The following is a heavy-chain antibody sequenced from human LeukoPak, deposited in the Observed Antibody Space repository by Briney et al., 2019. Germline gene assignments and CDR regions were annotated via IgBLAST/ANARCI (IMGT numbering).Heavy chain of an antibody. Sequence: GASVTVSCKASGYTFTSYGISWVRQAPGQGLEWMGWISAYNGNTNYAQKLQGRVTMTTDTSTSTAYMELRSLRSDDTAVYYCARQRTLRQVTASDYWGQGTLVTVSS. CDR2: ISAYNGNT. CDR3: ARQRTLRQVTASDY. D-gene: IGHD4-4*01. J-gene: IGHJ4*02. CDR1: GYTFTSYG. V-gene: IGHV1-18*01.